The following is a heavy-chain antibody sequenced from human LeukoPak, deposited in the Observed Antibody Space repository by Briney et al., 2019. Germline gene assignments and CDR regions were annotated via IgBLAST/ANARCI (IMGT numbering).Heavy chain of an antibody. J-gene: IGHJ5*02. CDR1: GGSISTYH. Sequence: SETLSLTCTVSGGSISTYHWNWIRQSAGKGLEWLGRIQNSDTNYNPSLKSRVIISVDTSKKQFSLKLSSVTAADTAVYYCARRTDSGSYNWFDHWGQGTLVTVSS. CDR2: IQNSDT. D-gene: IGHD1-26*01. V-gene: IGHV4-4*07. CDR3: ARRTDSGSYNWFDH.